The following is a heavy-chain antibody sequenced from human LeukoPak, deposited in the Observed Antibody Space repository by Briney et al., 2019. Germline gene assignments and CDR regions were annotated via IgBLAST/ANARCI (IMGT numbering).Heavy chain of an antibody. CDR2: ISYDGSNK. CDR3: ARENGFDP. J-gene: IGHJ5*02. V-gene: IGHV3-30-3*01. Sequence: GGSLRLSCAASGFTFSSYAMHWVRQAPGKGLEWVAVISYDGSNKYYADSVKGRFTISRDNSKNTLYLQMNSLRAEDTAVYYCARENGFDPWGQGTLVTVSS. CDR1: GFTFSSYA.